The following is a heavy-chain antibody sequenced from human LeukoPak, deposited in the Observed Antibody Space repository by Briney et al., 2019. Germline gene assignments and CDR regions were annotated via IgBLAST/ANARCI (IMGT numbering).Heavy chain of an antibody. CDR3: ATGAGGSGSVDY. D-gene: IGHD3-10*01. V-gene: IGHV4-30-4*08. Sequence: SETLSLTCTVSGGSISSGDYYWSWIRQPPGKGLEWIGYIYYSGSTYYNPSLKRRVTISVDTSKNQFSLKLSSVTAADTAVYYCATGAGGSGSVDYWGQGTLVTVSS. J-gene: IGHJ4*02. CDR2: IYYSGST. CDR1: GGSISSGDYY.